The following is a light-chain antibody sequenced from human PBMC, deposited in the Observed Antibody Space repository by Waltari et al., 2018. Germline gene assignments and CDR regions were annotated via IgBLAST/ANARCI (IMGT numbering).Light chain of an antibody. V-gene: IGLV2-8*01. CDR1: SSDVGGYNY. Sequence: QSALTQPPSASGSPGQSVTISCTGTSSDVGGYNYVSWYQQHPGKAPKLLIYEVSNRPSGVPDRFSGSKSGNTASLTVSGLQAEDEADYYCTSYAGTSNFVFGGGTKLTVL. CDR2: EVS. CDR3: TSYAGTSNFV. J-gene: IGLJ3*02.